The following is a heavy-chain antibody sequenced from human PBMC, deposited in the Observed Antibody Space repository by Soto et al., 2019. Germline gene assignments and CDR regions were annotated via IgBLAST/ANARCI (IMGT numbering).Heavy chain of an antibody. V-gene: IGHV4-59*11. CDR1: GGSFSGHY. CDR3: ARDISSDSLFGY. D-gene: IGHD3-22*01. J-gene: IGHJ4*02. Sequence: SETLSLTCAVYGGSFSGHYWSWIRQPPGKGLEWIGYIYYSGSTNYNPSLKSRVTISVDTSKNQFSLKLSSVTAADTAVYYCARDISSDSLFGYWGQGALVTVSS. CDR2: IYYSGST.